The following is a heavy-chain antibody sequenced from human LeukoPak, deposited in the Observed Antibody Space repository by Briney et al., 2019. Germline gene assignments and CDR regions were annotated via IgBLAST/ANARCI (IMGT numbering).Heavy chain of an antibody. CDR2: ISGDGGST. V-gene: IGHV3-43*02. D-gene: IGHD3-22*01. Sequence: PGGSLRLSCAASGFNFDDYAMHWVRQAPGKGLEWVSLISGDGGSTDYADSVKGRFTISRDNSKNSLHLQMNSLGTEDTALYYCAKAQFNSGNYPNYYYYAMDVWGQGTTVTVSS. CDR1: GFNFDDYA. CDR3: AKAQFNSGNYPNYYYYAMDV. J-gene: IGHJ6*02.